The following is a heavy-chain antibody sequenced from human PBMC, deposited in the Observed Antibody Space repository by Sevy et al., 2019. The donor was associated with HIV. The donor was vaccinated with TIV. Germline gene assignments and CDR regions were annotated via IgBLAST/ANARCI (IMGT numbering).Heavy chain of an antibody. Sequence: SETLSLTCTVSGGSISSYYWSWIRQPPGKGLEWVGYIYSSGSTNYNPSLKSRVTISVDTSKNQFSLKLSSVTAADTAVYYCAREGLARYFFDSWGQGNLVTVSS. CDR1: GGSISSYY. J-gene: IGHJ4*02. V-gene: IGHV4-59*13. CDR3: AREGLARYFFDS. CDR2: IYSSGST.